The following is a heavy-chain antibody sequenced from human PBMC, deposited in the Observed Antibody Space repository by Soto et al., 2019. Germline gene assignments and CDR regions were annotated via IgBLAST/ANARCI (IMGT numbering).Heavy chain of an antibody. D-gene: IGHD2-2*02. CDR2: INWNGRST. CDR1: GFTFDDYA. V-gene: IGHV3-20*04. Sequence: EVQLVESGGGVVRPGGSLRLFCAASGFTFDDYAMSWVRQAPGKGLEWVAGINWNGRSTTYADSLKGRFTISRDNAKNSLHLQINSLRAEDTALYFCARCSRTSCYIMASFDYWGQGTRVTVSS. J-gene: IGHJ4*02. CDR3: ARCSRTSCYIMASFDY.